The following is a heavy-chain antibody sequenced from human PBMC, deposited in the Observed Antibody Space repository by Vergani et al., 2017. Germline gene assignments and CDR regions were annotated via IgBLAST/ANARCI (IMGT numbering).Heavy chain of an antibody. CDR1: GFTFGVYA. V-gene: IGHV3-49*04. Sequence: EVQLVESGGGLVQPGRSLRLSCTASGFTFGVYAMSWVRQAPGQGLEWVGFIRSKVYGGTTGYSASVKGRFTISKDDSNSIAYLQMNSLKTEDTAVYYCTRHEQPYYDFWSGYYWKDYDNMDVWGKGTTVTVSS. D-gene: IGHD3-3*01. J-gene: IGHJ6*03. CDR2: IRSKVYGGTT. CDR3: TRHEQPYYDFWSGYYWKDYDNMDV.